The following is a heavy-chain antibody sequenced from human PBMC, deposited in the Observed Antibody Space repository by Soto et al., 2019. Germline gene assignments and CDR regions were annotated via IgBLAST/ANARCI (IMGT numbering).Heavy chain of an antibody. CDR3: GRKGYGDYGGMDV. V-gene: IGHV3-21*01. CDR2: IGSSSNYI. CDR1: GFTFSSHS. D-gene: IGHD4-17*01. Sequence: GGSLRLSCAASGFTFSSHSMNWVRQAPGKGLEWVSAIGSSSNYIYYADSVKGRFTISRDNAKNSLYLQMSSLRVEDTAVYYCGRKGYGDYGGMDVRGQGTTVTV. J-gene: IGHJ6*02.